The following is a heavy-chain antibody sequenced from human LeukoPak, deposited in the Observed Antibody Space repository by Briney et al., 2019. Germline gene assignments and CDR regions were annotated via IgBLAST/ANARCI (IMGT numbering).Heavy chain of an antibody. V-gene: IGHV1-2*02. J-gene: IGHJ4*02. CDR1: GYTFTIYY. CDR2: INPNSGAT. CDR3: ARNPPYCTSTSCYNDY. D-gene: IGHD2-2*02. Sequence: GASVKVSFKASGYTFTIYYMHWVRQAPGQGREWMGWINPNSGATSYTQRFQGRVTMTRDTSISTAYMELSGLTSDDTAVYYCARNPPYCTSTSCYNDYWGQGTLVTVSS.